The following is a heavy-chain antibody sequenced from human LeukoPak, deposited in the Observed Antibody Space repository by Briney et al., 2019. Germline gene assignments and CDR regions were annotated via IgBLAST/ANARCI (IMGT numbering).Heavy chain of an antibody. J-gene: IGHJ5*02. V-gene: IGHV4-34*01. D-gene: IGHD3-10*01. Sequence: SETLSLTCAVYGGSFSGYYWSWIRQPPGKGLEWIGEINHSGSTNYNPSLKSRVTISVDTPKNQFSLKLSSVTDADTAVYYCARGKGRGYYGSGNWFDPWGQGTLVTVSS. CDR1: GGSFSGYY. CDR3: ARGKGRGYYGSGNWFDP. CDR2: INHSGST.